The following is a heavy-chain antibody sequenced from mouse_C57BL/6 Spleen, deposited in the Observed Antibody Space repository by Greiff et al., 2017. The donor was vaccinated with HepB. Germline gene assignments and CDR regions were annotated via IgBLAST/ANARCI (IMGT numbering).Heavy chain of an antibody. CDR1: GFTFSDYG. V-gene: IGHV5-17*01. CDR2: ISSGSSTI. J-gene: IGHJ4*01. D-gene: IGHD1-1*01. CDR3: AKVPYYYGSSLDAMDY. Sequence: DVMLVESGGGLVKPGGSLKLSCAASGFTFSDYGMHWVRQAPEKGLEWVAYISSGSSTIYYADTVKGRFTISRDNAKNTLFLQMTSLRSEDTAMYYCAKVPYYYGSSLDAMDYWGQGTSVTVSS.